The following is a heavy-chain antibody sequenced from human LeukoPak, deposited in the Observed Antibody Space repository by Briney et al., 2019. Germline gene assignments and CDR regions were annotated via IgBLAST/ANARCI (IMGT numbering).Heavy chain of an antibody. CDR3: ARAAGVRNWFAP. CDR2: ISFDESHE. J-gene: IGHJ5*02. Sequence: PGGSLRVSCVASGFTFNSYTMYWVREAPGKGREWVAVISFDESHEYYADSVKGRFTISRDNSRNTVYLQMDSLRAEDTAVYYCARAAGVRNWFAPWGQGTLVTVSS. V-gene: IGHV3-30*14. D-gene: IGHD6-19*01. CDR1: GFTFNSYT.